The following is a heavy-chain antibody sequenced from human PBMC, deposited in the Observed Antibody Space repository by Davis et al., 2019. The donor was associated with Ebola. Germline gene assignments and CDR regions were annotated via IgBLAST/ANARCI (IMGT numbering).Heavy chain of an antibody. CDR2: INPNSGGT. CDR3: ARSANIRVKNSYYYYGMDV. Sequence: ASVKVSCKASGYTFTGYYMHWVRQAPGQGLEWMGWINPNSGGTNYAQKFQGWVTMTRDTSISTAYMELSRLRSDDTAVYYCARSANIRVKNSYYYYGMDVWGQGTTVTVSS. CDR1: GYTFTGYY. J-gene: IGHJ6*02. D-gene: IGHD2/OR15-2a*01. V-gene: IGHV1-2*04.